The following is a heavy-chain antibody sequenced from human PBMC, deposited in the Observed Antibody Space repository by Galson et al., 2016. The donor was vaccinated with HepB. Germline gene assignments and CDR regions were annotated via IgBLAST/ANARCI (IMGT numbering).Heavy chain of an antibody. CDR1: GFTVTNNY. D-gene: IGHD2-2*01. J-gene: IGHJ3*01. Sequence: SLRLSCAASGFTVTNNYMSWVRQAPGKGLEWVSILYDSGSPYYADSVKGRFTISRDNSKNTLYLQVNSLRAEDTAVYYCARVLVVRGSIDAFDLWGQGTVVTVSS. V-gene: IGHV3-66*01. CDR3: ARVLVVRGSIDAFDL. CDR2: LYDSGSP.